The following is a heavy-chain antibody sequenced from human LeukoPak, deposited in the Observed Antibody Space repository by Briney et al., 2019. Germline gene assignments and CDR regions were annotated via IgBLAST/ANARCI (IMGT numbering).Heavy chain of an antibody. Sequence: PGGSLRLSCAASGFTFSSYSMNWVRQAPGKGLEWVSSISSSSSYIYYAGSVKGRFTISRDNSKNTLYLQMNSLRPEDTAVYYCAKDPRDHSYGWSWRYFDYWGQGTLVTVSS. J-gene: IGHJ4*02. CDR3: AKDPRDHSYGWSWRYFDY. D-gene: IGHD5-18*01. V-gene: IGHV3-21*01. CDR1: GFTFSSYS. CDR2: ISSSSSYI.